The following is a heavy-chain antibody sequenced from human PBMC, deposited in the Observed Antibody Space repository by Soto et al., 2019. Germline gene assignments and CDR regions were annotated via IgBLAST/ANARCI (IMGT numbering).Heavy chain of an antibody. CDR3: ARDYGKLNP. CDR1: RFTFSNYD. Sequence: GGSLRLSCAASRFTFSNYDMNWVRQAPGKGLEWVSYISSSSSTIYYADSVKGRFTISRDNAKNSLYLKMNSLRAEDTALYYCARDYGKLNPWGQGTLVTVSS. D-gene: IGHD2-15*01. CDR2: ISSSSSTI. J-gene: IGHJ5*02. V-gene: IGHV3-48*01.